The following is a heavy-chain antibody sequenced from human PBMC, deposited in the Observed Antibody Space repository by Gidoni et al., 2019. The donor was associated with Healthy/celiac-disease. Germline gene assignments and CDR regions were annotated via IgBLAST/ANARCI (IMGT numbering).Heavy chain of an antibody. J-gene: IGHJ4*02. CDR2: IYYSGST. D-gene: IGHD3-22*01. CDR3: ARHGEGTMIVVVITPFDY. V-gene: IGHV4-39*01. CDR1: GGSIRSSSSY. Sequence: QLQLQESGPGLVKPSETLSLTCTVSGGSIRSSSSYWGWIRQPPGKGLEWIGSIYYSGSTYYNPSLKSRVTISVDTPKNQFSLKLSSVTAADTAVYYCARHGEGTMIVVVITPFDYWGQGTLVTVSS.